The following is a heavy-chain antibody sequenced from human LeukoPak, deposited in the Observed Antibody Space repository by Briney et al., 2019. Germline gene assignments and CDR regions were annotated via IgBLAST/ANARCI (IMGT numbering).Heavy chain of an antibody. D-gene: IGHD2-21*02. CDR2: ISGSGGST. CDR1: GFTFSSYA. CDR3: ANFPLVLVVVTATSSEDAFDI. V-gene: IGHV3-23*01. J-gene: IGHJ3*02. Sequence: PGGSLRLSCAASGFTFSSYAMSWVRQAPGKGLEWVSAISGSGGSTYYADSVKGRFTISRDNSKNTLYLQMNSLRAEDTAVYYCANFPLVLVVVTATSSEDAFDIWGQGTMVTVSS.